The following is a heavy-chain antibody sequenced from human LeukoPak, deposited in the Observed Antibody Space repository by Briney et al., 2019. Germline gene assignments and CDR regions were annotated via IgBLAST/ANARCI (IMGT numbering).Heavy chain of an antibody. D-gene: IGHD2-15*01. CDR1: GGTFGSYA. J-gene: IGHJ4*02. CDR3: AKQLGYCSDGSCYFPY. Sequence: SVKVSCKASGGTFGSYAISWVRQAPGQGLEWMGGIIPIFGTANYAQKFQGRVTITADESTSTAYMELSSLRSEDTAVYYCAKQLGYCSDGSCYFPYWGQGTLVTVSS. V-gene: IGHV1-69*13. CDR2: IIPIFGTA.